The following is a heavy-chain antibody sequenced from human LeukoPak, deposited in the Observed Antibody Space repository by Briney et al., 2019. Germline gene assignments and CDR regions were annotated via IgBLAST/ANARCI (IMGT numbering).Heavy chain of an antibody. CDR1: GFTFSSYA. J-gene: IGHJ3*02. CDR2: ISGSGGST. Sequence: GGSLRLSCAASGFTFSSYAMSWVRQAPGKGLEWVSAISGSGGSTYCADSVKGRFTISRDNSKNTLYLQMNSLRAEDTAVYYCAKDWNYYGSGYDAFDIWGQGTMVTVSS. CDR3: AKDWNYYGSGYDAFDI. V-gene: IGHV3-23*01. D-gene: IGHD3-10*01.